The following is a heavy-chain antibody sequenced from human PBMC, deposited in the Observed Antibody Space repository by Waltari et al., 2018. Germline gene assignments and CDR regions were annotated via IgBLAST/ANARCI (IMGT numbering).Heavy chain of an antibody. V-gene: IGHV1-8*01. CDR2: MNPNSGNT. CDR1: GYTFTSYD. D-gene: IGHD6-13*01. J-gene: IGHJ3*02. Sequence: VQLVQSGAEVKKPGASVKVSCKASGYTFTSYDINWVRQATGQGLEWMGWMNPNSGNTGYAQKFQGRVTMTRNTSISTAYMELSSLRSEDTAVYYCARAPIAAAGTDSNAFDIWGQGTMVTVSS. CDR3: ARAPIAAAGTDSNAFDI.